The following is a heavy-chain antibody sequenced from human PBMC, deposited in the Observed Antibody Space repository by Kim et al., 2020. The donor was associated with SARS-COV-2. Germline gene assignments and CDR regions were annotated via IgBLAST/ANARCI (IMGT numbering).Heavy chain of an antibody. Sequence: GGSLRLSCAASGFTFSSYAMHWVRQAPGKGLEWVAVISYDGSNKYYADSVKGRFTISRDNSKNTLYLQMNSLRAEDTAVYYCARDGPPAVAGTISRFDPWGQGTLVTVSS. J-gene: IGHJ5*02. CDR2: ISYDGSNK. D-gene: IGHD6-19*01. CDR3: ARDGPPAVAGTISRFDP. CDR1: GFTFSSYA. V-gene: IGHV3-30-3*01.